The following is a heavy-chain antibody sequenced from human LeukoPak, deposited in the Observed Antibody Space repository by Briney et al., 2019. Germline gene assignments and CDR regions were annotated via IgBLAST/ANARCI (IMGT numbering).Heavy chain of an antibody. J-gene: IGHJ5*02. Sequence: GGSLRLSCVGTGFNFGSYVMSWVRQAPGKGLEWVSVIRPSGDNTYYGDSVKGRFTISRDNSKNTVYLQMNNMRVDDTAVYYCARVAGWHWFDPWGQGTLVTVSS. D-gene: IGHD6-19*01. CDR3: ARVAGWHWFDP. V-gene: IGHV3-23*01. CDR1: GFNFGSYV. CDR2: IRPSGDNT.